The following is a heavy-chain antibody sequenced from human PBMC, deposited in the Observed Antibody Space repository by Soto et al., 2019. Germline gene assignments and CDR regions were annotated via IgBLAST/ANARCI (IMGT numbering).Heavy chain of an antibody. Sequence: QVQLVESGGGLVKPGGSLRLSCEASGFSFSTYYMTWIRQAPGKGLEWVSYISSSGSTMYYADSVTGRFTISRDNTKNSLYLQMNSLSVEDTAVYYCARDSTWNLTYFHHWGQGTLVTVSS. J-gene: IGHJ1*01. CDR3: ARDSTWNLTYFHH. CDR1: GFSFSTYY. D-gene: IGHD1-1*01. V-gene: IGHV3-11*01. CDR2: ISSSGSTM.